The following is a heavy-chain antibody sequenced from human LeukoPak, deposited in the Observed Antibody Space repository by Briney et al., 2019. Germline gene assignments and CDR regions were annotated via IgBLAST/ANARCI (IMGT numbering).Heavy chain of an antibody. D-gene: IGHD6-13*01. CDR2: IYHSGST. V-gene: IGHV4-30-2*03. CDR3: ARHIRTTPYSSTAPVDY. CDR1: GGSISSGGYY. J-gene: IGHJ4*02. Sequence: PSETLSLTCTVSGGSISSGGYYWSWIRQPPGKGLEWIGYIYHSGSTYYNPSLKSRVTISVDTSKNQFSLKLSSVTAADTAVYYCARHIRTTPYSSTAPVDYWGQGTLVTVSS.